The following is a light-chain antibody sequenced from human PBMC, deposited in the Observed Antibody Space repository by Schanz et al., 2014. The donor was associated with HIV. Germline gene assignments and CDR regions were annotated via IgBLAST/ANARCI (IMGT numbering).Light chain of an antibody. Sequence: EIVLTQSPGTLSLSPGERATLSCRASQSVSSSYLAWYQQKPGQAPRLLIYDASNRATGIPARFSGSASGTDFTLTISRVEPEDYAVYYCQYYGSPPWTFGQGTKVEVK. CDR3: QYYGSPPWT. CDR2: DAS. J-gene: IGKJ1*01. CDR1: QSVSSSY. V-gene: IGKV3-20*01.